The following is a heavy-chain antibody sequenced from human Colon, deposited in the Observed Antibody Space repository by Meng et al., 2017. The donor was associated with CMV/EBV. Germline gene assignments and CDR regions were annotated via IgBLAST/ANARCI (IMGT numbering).Heavy chain of an antibody. CDR3: AKDICPVGGSTGYHGMDV. J-gene: IGHJ6*02. V-gene: IGHV3-9*01. CDR2: ITWNSGRT. Sequence: GGSLRLSCAASGFTFDDYAMHWVRQAPGKGLEWVSSITWNSGRTGYVDSVEGRFTISRDNAKNSLYLQMNGLRAEDTALYYCAKDICPVGGSTGYHGMDVWGQGTTVTVSS. D-gene: IGHD1-7*01. CDR1: GFTFDDYA.